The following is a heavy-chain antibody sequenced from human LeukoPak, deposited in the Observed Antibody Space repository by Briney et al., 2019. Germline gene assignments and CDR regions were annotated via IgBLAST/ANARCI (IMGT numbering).Heavy chain of an antibody. V-gene: IGHV3-30*04. Sequence: GGSLRLSCAASGFTFSSYAMHWVRQAPGKGLEWVTVISYDGSTKYYADSVKGRITISRDSSKNTLYMQMSSLRAEDTAVYYCARGSLGYCDSTSCYTQFDYWGQGTLVTVSS. J-gene: IGHJ4*02. CDR1: GFTFSSYA. D-gene: IGHD2-2*02. CDR3: ARGSLGYCDSTSCYTQFDY. CDR2: ISYDGSTK.